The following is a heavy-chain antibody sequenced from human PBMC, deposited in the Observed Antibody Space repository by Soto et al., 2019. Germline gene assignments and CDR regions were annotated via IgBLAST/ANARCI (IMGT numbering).Heavy chain of an antibody. J-gene: IGHJ4*02. D-gene: IGHD3-10*01. CDR3: ARQGSQYGSGNYVH. CDR1: GYTLTSYN. Sequence: QVQLVQSGAVVKKPGASVKVCCKASGYTLTSYNINWVRQAPGQGLEWMGWMDPNSGDTGNTQKFQGRVTMTRDISRGTAYMELSNLRSEDTAVYYCARQGSQYGSGNYVHWGQGTLVTVSS. CDR2: MDPNSGDT. V-gene: IGHV1-8*01.